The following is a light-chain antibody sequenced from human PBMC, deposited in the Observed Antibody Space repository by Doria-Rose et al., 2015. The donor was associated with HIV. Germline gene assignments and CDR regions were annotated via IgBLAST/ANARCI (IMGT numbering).Light chain of an antibody. V-gene: IGLV2-14*01. CDR2: QVS. Sequence: QPVPTQPASVSGSPGQSITISCTGTTSDVGGYDYLSWYQHHPGKAPKLMIYQVSNRPSGVSNRFSGSKSGNTAPLTISGLQAEDEADYYCSSYTSSSTWVFGGGTKLTVL. J-gene: IGLJ3*02. CDR3: SSYTSSSTWV. CDR1: TSDVGGYDY.